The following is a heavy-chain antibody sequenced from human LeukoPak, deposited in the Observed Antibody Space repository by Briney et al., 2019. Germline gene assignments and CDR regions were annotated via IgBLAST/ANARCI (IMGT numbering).Heavy chain of an antibody. Sequence: AGGSLRLSCAASGFTFSSYAMSWVRRAPGKGLEWVSAVSGSGGSTYYADSVKGRFTISRDNSKNTLYLQMDSLRAEDTAVYYCAKGTWMLAFDIWGQGTMVTVSS. D-gene: IGHD2-8*01. J-gene: IGHJ3*02. V-gene: IGHV3-23*01. CDR3: AKGTWMLAFDI. CDR2: VSGSGGST. CDR1: GFTFSSYA.